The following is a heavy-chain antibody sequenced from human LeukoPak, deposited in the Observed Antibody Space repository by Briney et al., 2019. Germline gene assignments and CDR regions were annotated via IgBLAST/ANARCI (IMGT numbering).Heavy chain of an antibody. J-gene: IGHJ4*02. D-gene: IGHD1-26*01. Sequence: GGSLGLSCAASGFTFSYNDMHWVRQPTGKGLEWVSGIDTAGATYYPGSVKGRFTISRENAKNSLYLQMNNLRAGGTAVYYCARGWGQGLKATFSYWGQGTLVSVSS. CDR3: ARGWGQGLKATFSY. CDR2: IDTAGAT. V-gene: IGHV3-13*04. CDR1: GFTFSYND.